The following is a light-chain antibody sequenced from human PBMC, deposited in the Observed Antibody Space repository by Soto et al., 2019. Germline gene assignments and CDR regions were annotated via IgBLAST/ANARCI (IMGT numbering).Light chain of an antibody. J-gene: IGKJ4*01. CDR2: GAS. V-gene: IGKV3-20*01. Sequence: EIVMTQSPATLSVSPGESATLSCRASQSVSNNLTWYQQKPGQPPRLLIYGASTRATGVPDRFSGSGSGTDFTLTISRLEPEDFAVYYCQQYGSSALTFGGGTKVDIK. CDR3: QQYGSSALT. CDR1: QSVSNN.